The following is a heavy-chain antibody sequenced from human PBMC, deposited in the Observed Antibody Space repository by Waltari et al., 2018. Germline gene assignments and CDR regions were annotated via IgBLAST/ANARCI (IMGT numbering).Heavy chain of an antibody. V-gene: IGHV1-69*12. J-gene: IGHJ6*02. Sequence: QVQLVQSGAEVKKPGSSVKVSCKASGGTFSSYAISWVRQAPGQGLGCRGGCIPYFGAANHAQKFQCRVTITADESTSTAYMELSSLGSEDTAVYYCARAGIAAAGTDYYYYGMDVWGQGTTVTVSS. CDR2: CIPYFGAA. D-gene: IGHD6-13*01. CDR1: GGTFSSYA. CDR3: ARAGIAAAGTDYYYYGMDV.